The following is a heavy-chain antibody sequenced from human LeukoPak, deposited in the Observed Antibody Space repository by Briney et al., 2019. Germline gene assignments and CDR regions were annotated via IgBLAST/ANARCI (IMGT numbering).Heavy chain of an antibody. D-gene: IGHD3-22*01. Sequence: GASVKISCKASGCTFAGYYMHWVRQAPGQGLEGMGWINPNSGGTNYAQKFQGRVTMTRDTSISTAYMELSRLRSDDTAVYYCARDHITMIVVVGFDPWGQGTLVTVSS. CDR3: ARDHITMIVVVGFDP. CDR1: GCTFAGYY. J-gene: IGHJ5*02. V-gene: IGHV1-2*02. CDR2: INPNSGGT.